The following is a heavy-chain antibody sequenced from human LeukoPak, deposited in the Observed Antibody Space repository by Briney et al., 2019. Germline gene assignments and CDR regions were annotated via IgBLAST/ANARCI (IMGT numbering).Heavy chain of an antibody. Sequence: ASVKVSCKASGYTFTGYYMHWVRQAPGQGLEWMGWINPNSGGTNYAQKFQGRVTMTRDTSISTAYMELSRLRSDDTAVYYCARDQRYYDSSMVDYWGQGTLVTVPS. CDR1: GYTFTGYY. D-gene: IGHD3-22*01. V-gene: IGHV1-2*02. CDR2: INPNSGGT. CDR3: ARDQRYYDSSMVDY. J-gene: IGHJ4*02.